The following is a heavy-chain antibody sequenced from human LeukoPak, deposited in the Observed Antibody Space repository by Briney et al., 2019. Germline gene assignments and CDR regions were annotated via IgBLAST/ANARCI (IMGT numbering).Heavy chain of an antibody. D-gene: IGHD1-26*01. CDR3: ARDRDTGSNIPQAFDI. Sequence: SETLSLTCTVSGGSISSSSYYWGWIRQPPGKGLEWIGSIYYSGSTYYNPSLKSRVTISVDTSKNQFSLKLNSVTAADTAVYFCARDRDTGSNIPQAFDIWGQGTMVTVSS. CDR1: GGSISSSSYY. CDR2: IYYSGST. V-gene: IGHV4-39*07. J-gene: IGHJ3*02.